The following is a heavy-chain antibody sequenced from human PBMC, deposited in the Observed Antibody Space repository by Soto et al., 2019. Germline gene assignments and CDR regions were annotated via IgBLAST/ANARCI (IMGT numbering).Heavy chain of an antibody. V-gene: IGHV3-23*01. Sequence: PGGSLRLSCAASGFTFSSYAMSWVRQAPGKGLEWASAISGSGGSTYYADSVKGRFTISRDNSKNTLYLQMNSLRAEDTAVYYCAKYRRFLEWLGHSYYYGMDVWGQGTTVTVSS. D-gene: IGHD3-3*01. CDR3: AKYRRFLEWLGHSYYYGMDV. J-gene: IGHJ6*02. CDR1: GFTFSSYA. CDR2: ISGSGGST.